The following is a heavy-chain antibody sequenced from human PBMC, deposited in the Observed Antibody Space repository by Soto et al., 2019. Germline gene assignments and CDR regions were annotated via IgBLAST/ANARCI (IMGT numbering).Heavy chain of an antibody. D-gene: IGHD6-19*01. CDR1: GGSSGAYF. CDR2: IYYTGAT. CDR3: ARPSVPATRGPLDY. V-gene: IGHV4-59*01. J-gene: IGHJ4*02. Sequence: SETLSLTCTVAGGSSGAYFWNWVRQPPGKGREWNGNIYYTGATSYNPSLGSRVTISLDTSKNQFSLRLSSVTAADTAVYYCARPSVPATRGPLDYWGQGALVTVSS.